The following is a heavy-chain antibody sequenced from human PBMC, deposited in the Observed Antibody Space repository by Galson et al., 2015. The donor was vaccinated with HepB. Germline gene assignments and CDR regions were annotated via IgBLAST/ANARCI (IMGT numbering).Heavy chain of an antibody. CDR1: GYTFTNYG. V-gene: IGHV1-18*04. CDR3: ARDSEEAVAVPFDY. J-gene: IGHJ4*02. CDR2: ISADYGNT. D-gene: IGHD6-19*01. Sequence: SVKVSCKASGYTFTNYGISWVRQAPGQGLEWMGWISADYGNTNYAQKLQDRVTMTTDTSTSTAYMELRGLRSDDTAVYYCARDSEEAVAVPFDYWGQGTLVTVSS.